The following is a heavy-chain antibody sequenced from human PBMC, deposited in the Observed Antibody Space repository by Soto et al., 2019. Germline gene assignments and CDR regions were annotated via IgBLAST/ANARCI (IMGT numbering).Heavy chain of an antibody. J-gene: IGHJ4*02. CDR3: ARQLSPYTYFDY. Sequence: QVQLVQSGAEVKKPGASVKVSCKASGYTFTGYYMHWVRQAPGQGLEWMGWINLNSGGTNYAQKFQGWVTMTRDTSISTAYMELSRLRSDDTAVYCCARQLSPYTYFDYWGQGTLVTVSS. CDR1: GYTFTGYY. V-gene: IGHV1-2*04. CDR2: INLNSGGT. D-gene: IGHD2-2*02.